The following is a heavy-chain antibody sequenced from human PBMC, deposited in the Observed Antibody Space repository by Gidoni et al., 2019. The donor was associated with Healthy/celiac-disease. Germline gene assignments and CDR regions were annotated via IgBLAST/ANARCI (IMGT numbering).Heavy chain of an antibody. CDR2: IYYRGST. J-gene: IGHJ4*02. Sequence: QVQLQESGPGLVKPSQTLYLTCTVPGGSISSGGYYWSWIRQHPGKGLGWIGYIYYRGSTYYNPSLKSRVTISVDTSKNQFSLKLSSVTAADTAVYYCARGGYYDSSGIFDYWGQGTLVTVSS. D-gene: IGHD3-22*01. CDR1: GGSISSGGYY. V-gene: IGHV4-31*03. CDR3: ARGGYYDSSGIFDY.